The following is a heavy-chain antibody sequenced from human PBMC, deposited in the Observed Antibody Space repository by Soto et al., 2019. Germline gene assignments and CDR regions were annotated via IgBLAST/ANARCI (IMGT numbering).Heavy chain of an antibody. CDR3: ARGRIVATLGIVYGMDV. Sequence: SETLSLTCTVSGGSISSSSYYWGWIRQPPGKGLEWIGSIYYSGSTYYNPSLKSRVTISVDTSKNQFSLKLSSVTAADTAVYYCARGRIVATLGIVYGMDVWGQGTTVTVSS. CDR1: GGSISSSSYY. D-gene: IGHD5-12*01. CDR2: IYYSGST. J-gene: IGHJ6*02. V-gene: IGHV4-39*01.